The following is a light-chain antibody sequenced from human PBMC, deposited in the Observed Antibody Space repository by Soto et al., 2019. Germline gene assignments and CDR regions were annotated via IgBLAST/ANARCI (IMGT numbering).Light chain of an antibody. Sequence: EIVMTQSPATLSVSPGERATFSCRASQTVSTNLAWYQQKLGQAPRLLIYGASTRATGIPARFSGSGSGTEFTLTISSLQSEDFSVYYCQHYNNWYTFGQGTKLEIK. V-gene: IGKV3-15*01. J-gene: IGKJ2*01. CDR2: GAS. CDR1: QTVSTN. CDR3: QHYNNWYT.